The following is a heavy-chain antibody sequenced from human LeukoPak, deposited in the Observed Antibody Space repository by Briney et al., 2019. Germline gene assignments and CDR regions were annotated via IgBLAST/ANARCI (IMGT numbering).Heavy chain of an antibody. CDR2: IYPGDSDT. D-gene: IGHD6-19*01. CDR1: GYSLTSYW. CDR3: ARNQYSSGWYADYYYMDV. J-gene: IGHJ6*03. V-gene: IGHV5-51*01. Sequence: GESLKISCKGSGYSLTSYWIGWVRQMPGKGLEWMGIIYPGDSDTRYSPSFQGQVTISADKSISTAYLQWSSLKASDTAMYYCARNQYSSGWYADYYYMDVWGKGTTVTVTS.